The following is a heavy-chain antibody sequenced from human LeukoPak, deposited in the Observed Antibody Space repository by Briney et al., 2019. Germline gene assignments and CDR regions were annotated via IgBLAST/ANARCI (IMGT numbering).Heavy chain of an antibody. Sequence: PGGSLRLSCAASGFTFSSYAMHWVRQAPGKGLEWVAVISYDGSNKYYADSVKGRFTISRDNSKNTLYLQMNSLRAEDTAVYYCARGGGGYSYGLGYWGQGTLVTVSS. CDR3: ARGGGGYSYGLGY. CDR2: ISYDGSNK. CDR1: GFTFSSYA. V-gene: IGHV3-30-3*01. J-gene: IGHJ4*02. D-gene: IGHD5-18*01.